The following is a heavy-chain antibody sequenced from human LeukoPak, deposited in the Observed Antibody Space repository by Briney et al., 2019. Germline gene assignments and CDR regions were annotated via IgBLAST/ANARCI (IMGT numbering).Heavy chain of an antibody. Sequence: GGSLRLSCAASGFTFSDYYMSWIRQAPGKGLEWVSYISSSGSTIYYADSVKGRFTISRDNAKNSLILQMNSLRAEDTAVYYCAKSSSWVYYFDYWGQGTLVTVSS. J-gene: IGHJ4*02. CDR3: AKSSSWVYYFDY. CDR2: ISSSGSTI. CDR1: GFTFSDYY. V-gene: IGHV3-11*01. D-gene: IGHD6-13*01.